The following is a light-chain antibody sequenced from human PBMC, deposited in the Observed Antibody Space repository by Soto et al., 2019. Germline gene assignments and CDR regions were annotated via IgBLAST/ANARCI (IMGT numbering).Light chain of an antibody. CDR1: RSNIGSNY. J-gene: IGLJ2*01. V-gene: IGLV1-47*01. CDR2: RNN. CDR3: AAWDDSLSGVV. Sequence: QSVLTQPPSASGTPGQRVTITWSGSRSNIGSNYVYWYQQLPGTAPKLLIYRNNQRPSGVPDRFSGSKSGTSASLAISGLRSEDEADYYCAAWDDSLSGVVFGGGTKVTVL.